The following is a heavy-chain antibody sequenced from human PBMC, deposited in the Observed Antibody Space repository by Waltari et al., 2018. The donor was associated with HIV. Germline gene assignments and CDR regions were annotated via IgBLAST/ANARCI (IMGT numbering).Heavy chain of an antibody. Sequence: EVQLVESGGGLVQPGGSLRLSCADSGVTFSRHWLHLVRQVPGKGLVGVSRIKNDGSSTRSADFVKGRFTISRDNAKNTLYLQMNSLRADDTGVYYCARPPGYCSSSSCRSDYSGMDVWGQGTTVTVSS. V-gene: IGHV3-74*01. CDR2: IKNDGSST. D-gene: IGHD2-2*01. CDR1: GVTFSRHW. J-gene: IGHJ6*02. CDR3: ARPPGYCSSSSCRSDYSGMDV.